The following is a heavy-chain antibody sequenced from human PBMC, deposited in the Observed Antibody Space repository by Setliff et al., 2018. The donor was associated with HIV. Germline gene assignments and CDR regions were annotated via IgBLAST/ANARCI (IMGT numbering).Heavy chain of an antibody. CDR3: ARGTFYGSGSYLIGY. CDR2: MNPNSGNT. J-gene: IGHJ4*02. V-gene: IGHV1-8*01. D-gene: IGHD3-10*01. CDR1: GYTFTWYD. Sequence: ASVKVSCKTSGYTFTWYDINWVRQATGQGLEWMGWMNPNSGNTGYAQKFQDRVSMTSNTSISTAYMELTNLISEDTAVYYCARGTFYGSGSYLIGYWGQGTLVTVSS.